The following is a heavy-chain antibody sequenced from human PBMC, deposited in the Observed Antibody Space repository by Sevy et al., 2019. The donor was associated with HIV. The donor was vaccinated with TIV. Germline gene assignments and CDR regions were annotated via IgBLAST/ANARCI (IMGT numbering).Heavy chain of an antibody. CDR2: INRSGGT. Sequence: SETLSLTCAVSGGSFSGYYWSWIRQPPGKVLEWIGEINRSGGTNYNPSLKSRVTISVDTSKNQFSLKLSSVTAADTAMYYCARGVSDFWSGPGLWGQGTLVTVSS. CDR3: ARGVSDFWSGPGL. CDR1: GGSFSGYY. J-gene: IGHJ4*02. D-gene: IGHD3-3*01. V-gene: IGHV4-34*01.